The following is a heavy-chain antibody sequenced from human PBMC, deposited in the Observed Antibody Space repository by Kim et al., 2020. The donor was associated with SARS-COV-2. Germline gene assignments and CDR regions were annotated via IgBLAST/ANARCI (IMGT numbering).Heavy chain of an antibody. J-gene: IGHJ4*02. CDR1: GFTFSSYA. D-gene: IGHD6-13*01. CDR3: AKGIRSSSWYAVDY. CDR2: IYSGGSST. V-gene: IGHV3-23*03. Sequence: GGSLRLSCAASGFTFSSYAMSWVRQAPGKGLEWVSVIYSGGSSTYYADSVKGRFTISRDNSKNTLYLQMNSLRAEDTAVYYCAKGIRSSSWYAVDYWGQGTLVTVSS.